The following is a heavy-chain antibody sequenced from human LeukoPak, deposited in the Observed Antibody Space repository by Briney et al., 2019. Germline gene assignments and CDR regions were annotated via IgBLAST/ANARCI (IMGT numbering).Heavy chain of an antibody. CDR2: ISGSGGST. CDR3: VKGYYYDSSIYFDY. CDR1: GFTFSTYA. J-gene: IGHJ4*02. Sequence: GGFLRLSCAASGFTFSTYAMSWVRQAPGKGLEWVSTISGSGGSTYYADSVKGRFTISRDSSKNTLYLQMNSLRAEDTAVYYCVKGYYYDSSIYFDYWGQGTLVTVSS. V-gene: IGHV3-23*01. D-gene: IGHD3-22*01.